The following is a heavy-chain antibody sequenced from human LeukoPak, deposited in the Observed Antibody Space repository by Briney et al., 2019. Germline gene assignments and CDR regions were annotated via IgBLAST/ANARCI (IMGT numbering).Heavy chain of an antibody. D-gene: IGHD6-13*01. CDR2: VYTSGST. V-gene: IGHV4-4*07. Sequence: ETLSLTCSVSGGSISSSYWSWIRQPAGKGLEWIGRVYTSGSTNYNYNPSLKSRLTMSVDTSKNQFSLKLSSVTAADTAVYYCATTPAAYSSSWFTDSWGQGTLVTVSS. CDR1: GGSISSSY. J-gene: IGHJ4*02. CDR3: ATTPAAYSSSWFTDS.